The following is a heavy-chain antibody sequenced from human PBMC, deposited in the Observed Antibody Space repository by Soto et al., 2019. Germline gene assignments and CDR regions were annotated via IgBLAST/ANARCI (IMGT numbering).Heavy chain of an antibody. D-gene: IGHD3-3*01. V-gene: IGHV5-51*01. J-gene: IGHJ4*02. CDR3: ARLPRDCNKTSCYYADH. CDR1: GYDFNTNW. CDR2: MYPGDSDT. Sequence: GESLKISCRGSGYDFNTNWFGWVRQLPGRGLEWVGIMYPGDSDTRYNPSLQGHVTLSVDVTISTAFLQWRSLETSDTGMYFCARLPRDCNKTSCYYADHWGQGTQVTVS.